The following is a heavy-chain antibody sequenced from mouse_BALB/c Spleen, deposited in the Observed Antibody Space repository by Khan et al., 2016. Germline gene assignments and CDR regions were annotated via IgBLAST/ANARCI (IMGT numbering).Heavy chain of an antibody. CDR2: INPSTGYN. CDR1: GYTFTCYW. V-gene: IGHV1-7*01. Sequence: QVQLQQSGAELAKPGASVKMFCKASGYTFTCYWKHLVKQRPGQGLEWIGYINPSTGYNEYNQKFKDKATFTADKSSRPAYMQLTSLTSEDSAVYYDAAAYYCGRSYYAMGDWGQGTSVTVAS. D-gene: IGHD1-1*01. J-gene: IGHJ4*01. CDR3: AAAYYCGRSYYAMGD.